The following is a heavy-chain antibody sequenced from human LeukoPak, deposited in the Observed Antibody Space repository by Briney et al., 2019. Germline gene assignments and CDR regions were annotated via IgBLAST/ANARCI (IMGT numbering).Heavy chain of an antibody. J-gene: IGHJ4*02. D-gene: IGHD6-19*01. Sequence: GGSLRLSCAASGFTFRSYDMHRVRQVTGKGLEWVSAVGISGDTYYAGSVKGRFTISRENAKNSLYLQMNSLTAGDTAVYYCVRGGIQVSGIDEIDYWGQGTLVTVSS. CDR2: VGISGDT. CDR3: VRGGIQVSGIDEIDY. CDR1: GFTFRSYD. V-gene: IGHV3-13*01.